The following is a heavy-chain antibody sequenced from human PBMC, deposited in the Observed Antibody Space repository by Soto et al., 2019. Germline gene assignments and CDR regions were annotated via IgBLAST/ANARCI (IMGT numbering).Heavy chain of an antibody. Sequence: PSETLSLTCTVSGVSISGSRYYWGWIRQPPGRGLEWIGNIYYSGSTYYTPALKSRVTLSVDTSKNQFSLNLNSVTAADTAVYYCARGGIPPSGYGIAYAMDVWGQGTTVTGS. V-gene: IGHV4-39*01. D-gene: IGHD1-26*01. CDR1: GVSISGSRYY. CDR3: ARGGIPPSGYGIAYAMDV. CDR2: IYYSGST. J-gene: IGHJ6*02.